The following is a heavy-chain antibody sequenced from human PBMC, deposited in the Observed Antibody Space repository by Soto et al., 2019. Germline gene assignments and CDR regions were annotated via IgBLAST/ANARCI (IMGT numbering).Heavy chain of an antibody. Sequence: GGSLRLSCAASGFTFSSYSMNWVRQAPGKGLEWVSSISSSSSYIYYADSVKGRFTISRDNAKNSLYLQMNSLRAEDTAVYYCSMAYYCGAGSYSYNWFDPWGQGTLVTVSS. J-gene: IGHJ5*02. D-gene: IGHD3-10*01. V-gene: IGHV3-21*01. CDR2: ISSSSSYI. CDR1: GFTFSSYS. CDR3: SMAYYCGAGSYSYNWFDP.